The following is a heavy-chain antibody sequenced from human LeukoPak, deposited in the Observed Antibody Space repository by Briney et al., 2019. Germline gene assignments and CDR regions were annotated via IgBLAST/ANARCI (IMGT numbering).Heavy chain of an antibody. CDR2: ISSSGGST. J-gene: IGHJ5*02. V-gene: IGHV3-23*01. D-gene: IGHD6-13*01. CDR1: GFTFSSYS. Sequence: GGSLRLSCAASGFTFSSYSMNWVRQAPGKGLEFVSAISSSGGSTYYADSVKGRFTIARDNSNNTLYLQMNSLRAEDTAVYYCAKGQSAGTRVFRWFDPWGQGTLVTVSS. CDR3: AKGQSAGTRVFRWFDP.